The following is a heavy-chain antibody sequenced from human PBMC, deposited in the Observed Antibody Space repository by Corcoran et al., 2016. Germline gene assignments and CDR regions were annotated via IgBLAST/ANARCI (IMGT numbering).Heavy chain of an antibody. V-gene: IGHV4-4*07. J-gene: IGHJ6*02. CDR2: IYTSGST. CDR3: ARGGYSGYDLMFWTAYYYGMDV. Sequence: QVQLQESGPGLVKPSETLSLTCTVSGDSISSYYWSWIRQPAGKGLEWIGRIYTSGSTNYNPSLKSRVTMSVDTSKDQFSLKLSSVTAADTAVYYCARGGYSGYDLMFWTAYYYGMDVWGQGTMVTVSS. D-gene: IGHD5-12*01. CDR1: GDSISSYY.